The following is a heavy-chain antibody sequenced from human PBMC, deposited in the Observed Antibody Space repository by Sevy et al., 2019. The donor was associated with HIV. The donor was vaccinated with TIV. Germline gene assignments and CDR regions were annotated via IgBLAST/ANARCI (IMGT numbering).Heavy chain of an antibody. CDR2: IGYDGSNK. V-gene: IGHV3-33*01. J-gene: IGHJ4*02. CDR1: GFTPSTYG. CDR3: ARDPRMYGDYLLAYFDY. Sequence: GGSLSLSCAASGFTPSTYGMHWVRQAPGKGLEWVGVIGYDGSNKYYADSVKGRFTISRDNSKNTLFLQMDSLRAEDTAVYYCARDPRMYGDYLLAYFDYWGQGTLVTVSS. D-gene: IGHD2-8*01.